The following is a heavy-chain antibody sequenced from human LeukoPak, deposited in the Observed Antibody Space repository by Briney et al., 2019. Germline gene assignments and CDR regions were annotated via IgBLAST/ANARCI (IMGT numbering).Heavy chain of an antibody. CDR1: GFAISDYS. Sequence: GGSLRLSCAASGFAISDYSMNWVRQVPGKGLEWISYISSSSNKVYYADSVKGRFTISRDNAKNSLFLQMNSLRADDTAVYYCARNFYCGGDCAISYFDYWGQGTLVTVSS. CDR2: ISSSSNKV. J-gene: IGHJ4*02. CDR3: ARNFYCGGDCAISYFDY. D-gene: IGHD2-21*02. V-gene: IGHV3-48*01.